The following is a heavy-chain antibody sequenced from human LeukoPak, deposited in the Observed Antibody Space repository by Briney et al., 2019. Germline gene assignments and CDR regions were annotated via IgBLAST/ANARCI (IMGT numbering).Heavy chain of an antibody. CDR3: ARDKGSMPLKYCSSTSCLPGAFDI. D-gene: IGHD2-2*01. CDR2: INGDGSTT. CDR1: GFTFSSYW. Sequence: GGSLRLSCAASGFTFSSYWMHWVRQATGKGLVWVSRINGDGSTTAYADSVKGRFTISRDNAKNTLYLQMNSLRAEDTAVYYCARDKGSMPLKYCSSTSCLPGAFDIWGQGTMVTASS. V-gene: IGHV3-74*01. J-gene: IGHJ3*02.